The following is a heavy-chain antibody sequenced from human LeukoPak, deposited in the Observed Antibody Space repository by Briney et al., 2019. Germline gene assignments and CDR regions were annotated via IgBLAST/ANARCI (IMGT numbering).Heavy chain of an antibody. J-gene: IGHJ4*02. V-gene: IGHV3-7*03. Sequence: GGSLRLSCAASGFVFNNFAMPWVRQAPGKGLEWVTDINRGASQKYYVDSVKGRFTISRDNSMNSLYVQMNSLTAEDTAVYYCPTSFDSSGNNWGQGTLVTVSS. CDR2: INRGASQK. CDR1: GFVFNNFA. D-gene: IGHD3-22*01. CDR3: PTSFDSSGNN.